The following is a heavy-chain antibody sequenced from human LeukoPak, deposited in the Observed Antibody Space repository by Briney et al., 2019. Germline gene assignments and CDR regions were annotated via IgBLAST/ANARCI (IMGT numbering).Heavy chain of an antibody. Sequence: GGSLRLSCAASGFTFSSYEMNWVRQAPGKGLEWVSYISSSGSTIYYADSVKGRFTISRDNAKNSLYLQMNSLRAEDTAVYYCVRHRTASDYWGQGALVTVSS. CDR1: GFTFSSYE. J-gene: IGHJ4*02. V-gene: IGHV3-48*03. D-gene: IGHD1-1*01. CDR2: ISSSGSTI. CDR3: VRHRTASDY.